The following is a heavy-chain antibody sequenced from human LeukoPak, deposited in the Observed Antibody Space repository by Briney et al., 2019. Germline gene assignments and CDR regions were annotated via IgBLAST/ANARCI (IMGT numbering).Heavy chain of an antibody. J-gene: IGHJ3*02. CDR2: INHSGST. Sequence: SETLSLTCAVYGGSFSGYYWSRIRQPPGKGLEWIGEINHSGSTNYNPSLKSRVTISVDTSKNQFSLKLSSVTAADTAVYYCARVAVAHDAFDIWGQGTMVTVSS. CDR3: ARVAVAHDAFDI. D-gene: IGHD5-12*01. CDR1: GGSFSGYY. V-gene: IGHV4-34*01.